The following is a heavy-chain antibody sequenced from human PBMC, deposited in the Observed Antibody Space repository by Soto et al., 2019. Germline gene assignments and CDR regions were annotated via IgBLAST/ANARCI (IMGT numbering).Heavy chain of an antibody. D-gene: IGHD5-18*01. CDR3: ATHGYGPRFDP. J-gene: IGHJ5*02. CDR2: IYSSGST. CDR1: GDSMSTYY. V-gene: IGHV4-59*01. Sequence: SETLSLTCTASGDSMSTYYWNWIRQSPGKGLEWIGYIYSSGSTNYNPSLKSRVTISVDTSKNQFSLKLSSVTAADTAVYYCATHGYGPRFDPWGQGTLVTVSS.